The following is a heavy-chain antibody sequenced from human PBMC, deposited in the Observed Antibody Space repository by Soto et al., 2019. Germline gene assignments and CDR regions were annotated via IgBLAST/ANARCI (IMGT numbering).Heavy chain of an antibody. D-gene: IGHD2-2*01. CDR3: ASRCSSTSCYVGDYYMDV. Sequence: QVQLQQWGAGLLKPSETLSLTCAVYGGSFSGYYWSWIRQPPGKGLEWIGEINHSGSTNYNPSLKRRVTIAVDTSKNQCSLKLSSVTAADTAVYYCASRCSSTSCYVGDYYMDVWGKGTTVTVSS. J-gene: IGHJ6*03. CDR1: GGSFSGYY. CDR2: INHSGST. V-gene: IGHV4-34*01.